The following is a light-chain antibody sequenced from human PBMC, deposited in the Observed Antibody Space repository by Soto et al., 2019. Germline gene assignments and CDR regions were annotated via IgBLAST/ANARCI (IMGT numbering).Light chain of an antibody. V-gene: IGLV2-14*03. CDR1: SSDVGGYNY. Sequence: QSALTQPASVSGSPGQSITISCTGTSSDVGGYNYVSWYQQHPGKAAKLMIYAVSNRPSGVSNRLSGSKSGNTASLTISGLQAEDEADYYCFSYTSSGTMIFGGGTKLTVL. CDR3: FSYTSSGTMI. J-gene: IGLJ2*01. CDR2: AVS.